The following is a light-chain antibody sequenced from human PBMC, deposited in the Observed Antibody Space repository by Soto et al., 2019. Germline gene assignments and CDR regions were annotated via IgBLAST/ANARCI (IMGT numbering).Light chain of an antibody. J-gene: IGKJ1*01. CDR1: QSLCSG. CDR3: QQYNNWPRT. V-gene: IGKV3-15*01. CDR2: GAS. Sequence: EIVLTQSPATLSGSPGERATLSCSASQSLCSGLAWYQQKPGPAPRLLIYGASSRATGIPARFSGSGSGTDFTLTISSLQSEDFAVYYCQQYNNWPRTFGQGTPVEIK.